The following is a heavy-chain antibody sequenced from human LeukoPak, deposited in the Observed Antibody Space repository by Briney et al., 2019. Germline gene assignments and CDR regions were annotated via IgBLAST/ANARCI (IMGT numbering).Heavy chain of an antibody. D-gene: IGHD3-3*01. J-gene: IGHJ4*02. CDR1: GGSISSSSYY. V-gene: IGHV4-39*01. CDR2: IYYSGST. Sequence: SETLSLTCTVSGGSISSSSYYWGWIRQPPGKGLEWIGSIYYSGSTYYNPSLKSRVTISVDTSKNQFSLKLSSVTAADTAVYYCASLITIFGVVITTLDYWGQGTLDTVSS. CDR3: ASLITIFGVVITTLDY.